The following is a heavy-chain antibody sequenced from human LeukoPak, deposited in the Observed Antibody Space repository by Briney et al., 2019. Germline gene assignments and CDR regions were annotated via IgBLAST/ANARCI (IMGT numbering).Heavy chain of an antibody. CDR2: INHSGST. CDR3: ARRLTTVTTHYYYYYGMDV. Sequence: PSETLSLTCAVYGGSFSGYYWSWIRQPPGKGLEWIGEINHSGSTNYNPSLKSRVTISVDTSKNQFSLELSSVTAADTAVYYRARRLTTVTTHYYYYYGMDVWGEGNTVTVSS. CDR1: GGSFSGYY. V-gene: IGHV4-34*01. J-gene: IGHJ6*04. D-gene: IGHD4-17*01.